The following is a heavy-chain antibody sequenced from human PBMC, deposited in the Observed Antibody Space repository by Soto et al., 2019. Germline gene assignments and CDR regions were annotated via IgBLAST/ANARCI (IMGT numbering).Heavy chain of an antibody. CDR2: IYYSGTT. CDR1: GGSISNYY. CDR3: ARDLGGWPDY. J-gene: IGHJ4*02. V-gene: IGHV4-59*01. Sequence: PSETLSLTCPVSGGSISNYYWSWIRQPPGKGLEWIGYIYYSGTTNYNPSLKSRVTISVDTSKNQLSLKLSSVTAADTAVYYCARDLGGWPDYWGQGTLVTVSS. D-gene: IGHD2-15*01.